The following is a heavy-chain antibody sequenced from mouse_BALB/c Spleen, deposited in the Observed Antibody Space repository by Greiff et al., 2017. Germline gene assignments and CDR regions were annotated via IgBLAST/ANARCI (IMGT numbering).Heavy chain of an antibody. J-gene: IGHJ4*01. CDR3: ARNWDDAMDY. D-gene: IGHD4-1*01. CDR2: IYPGSGST. CDR1: GYTFTDYV. V-gene: IGHV1-77*01. Sequence: VQLVESGPELVKPGASVKMSCKASGYTFTDYVISWVKQRTGQGLEWIGEIYPGSGSTYYNEKFKGKATLTADKSSNTAYMQLSSLTSEDSAVYFCARNWDDAMDYWGQGTSVTVSS.